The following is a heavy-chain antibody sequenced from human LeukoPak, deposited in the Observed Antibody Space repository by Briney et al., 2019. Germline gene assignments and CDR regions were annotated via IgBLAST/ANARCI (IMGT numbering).Heavy chain of an antibody. V-gene: IGHV4-39*01. CDR3: ASLGTVTTFWFDP. CDR1: GGSISSSSYY. CDR2: IYYSGST. Sequence: KSSETLSLTCTVSGGSISSSSYYWGWIRQPPGKGLEWIGSIYYSGSTYYDPSLKSLITISVDTSKNQFSLKLSSVTAADTAVYYCASLGTVTTFWFDPWGQGTLVTVSS. J-gene: IGHJ5*02. D-gene: IGHD4-17*01.